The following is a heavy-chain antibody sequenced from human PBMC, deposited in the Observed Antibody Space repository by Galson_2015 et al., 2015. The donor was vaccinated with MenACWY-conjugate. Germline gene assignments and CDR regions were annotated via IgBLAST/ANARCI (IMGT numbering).Heavy chain of an antibody. V-gene: IGHV3-21*01. CDR2: ISRSSRYT. J-gene: IGHJ6*02. D-gene: IGHD3-10*01. CDR3: ARDLCFSGSYFQDYYYGMDV. CDR1: GFTFSTYS. Sequence: SLRLSCAASGFTFSTYSMNWVRQTPGKGLEWVSSISRSSRYTYYADSVRGRFTISRDNAESSLFLQMDSLRAEDTAVYYCARDLCFSGSYFQDYYYGMDVWGQGTTVSVSS.